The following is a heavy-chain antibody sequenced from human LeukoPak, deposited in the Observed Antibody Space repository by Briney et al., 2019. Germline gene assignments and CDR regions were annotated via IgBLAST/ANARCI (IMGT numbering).Heavy chain of an antibody. D-gene: IGHD1-26*01. Sequence: ASVKVSCKASGYTFTGYYMHWVRQSPGQGLEWMGWINPNSGGTNYAQKFQGRVTMTRDTSISTAYMELSRLRSDDTAVYYCARVPRGGGSYYLHYFDYWGQGTLVTVSS. J-gene: IGHJ4*02. CDR2: INPNSGGT. CDR3: ARVPRGGGSYYLHYFDY. CDR1: GYTFTGYY. V-gene: IGHV1-2*02.